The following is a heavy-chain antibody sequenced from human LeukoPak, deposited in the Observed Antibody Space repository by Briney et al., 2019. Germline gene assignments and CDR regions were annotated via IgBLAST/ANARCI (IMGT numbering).Heavy chain of an antibody. CDR1: GFIFSGYY. V-gene: IGHV3-11*01. J-gene: IGHJ4*02. Sequence: GGSLRLSCAASGFIFSGYYMTWIRQAPGKGLEWISYISTLGHTIYYADSVKGRFTISRDNAKNSLYLQMNNLRADDTAVYYCAYSGRFGELFDWGQGTLVTVSS. CDR3: AYSGRFGELFD. D-gene: IGHD3-10*01. CDR2: ISTLGHTI.